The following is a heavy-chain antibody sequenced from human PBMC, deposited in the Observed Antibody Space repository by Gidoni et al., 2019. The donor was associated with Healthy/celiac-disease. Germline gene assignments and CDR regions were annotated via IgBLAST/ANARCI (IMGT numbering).Heavy chain of an antibody. Sequence: QVQLVQSGAEVKKPGASVKVSCKASGYTFTGYYMHWVRQASGQGLEWMGRINPNSGGTNYAQKFQGRVTMTRDTSISTAYMELSRLRSDDTAVYYCALLLWFGELPPTMTNWFDPWGQGTLVTVSS. V-gene: IGHV1-2*06. J-gene: IGHJ5*02. D-gene: IGHD3-10*01. CDR1: GYTFTGYY. CDR2: INPNSGGT. CDR3: ALLLWFGELPPTMTNWFDP.